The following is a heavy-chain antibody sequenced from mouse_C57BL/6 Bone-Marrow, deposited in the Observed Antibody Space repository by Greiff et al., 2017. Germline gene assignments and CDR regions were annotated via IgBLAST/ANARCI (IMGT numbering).Heavy chain of an antibody. CDR2: IWSDGST. D-gene: IGHD2-5*01. CDR1: GFSLTSYG. Sequence: QVQLQQSGPGLVAPSQSPSITCTVSGFSLTSYGVHWVRQPPGKGLEWLVVIWSDGSTTYNSALKSRLSISKDNSKSQVFLKMNSLQTDDTAMYYCARNSDYPYYYAMDYWGQGTSVTVSS. V-gene: IGHV2-6*03. CDR3: ARNSDYPYYYAMDY. J-gene: IGHJ4*01.